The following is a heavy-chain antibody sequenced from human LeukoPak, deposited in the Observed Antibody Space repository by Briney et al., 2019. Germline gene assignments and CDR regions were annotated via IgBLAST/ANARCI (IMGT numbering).Heavy chain of an antibody. CDR1: GGSFSGYY. CDR3: ARDSVVEMATIETPYFDY. Sequence: PSETLSLTXAVYGGSFSGYYWSWICQPPGKGLEWVSSISSSSSYIYYADSVKGRFTISRDNAKNSLYLQMNSLRAEDTAVYYCARDSVVEMATIETPYFDYWGQGTLVTVSS. CDR2: ISSSSSYI. J-gene: IGHJ4*02. V-gene: IGHV3-21*01. D-gene: IGHD5-24*01.